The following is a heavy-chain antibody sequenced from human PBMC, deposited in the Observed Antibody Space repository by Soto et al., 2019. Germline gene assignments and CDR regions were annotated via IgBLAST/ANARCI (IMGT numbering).Heavy chain of an antibody. CDR1: GGTFSSYT. Sequence: QVQLVQSGAEVKKPGSSLKVSCKASGGTFSSYTISWVRQAPGQGLEWMGRIIPILGIANYAQKFQGRVTITADKSTSTSYMELSSLRSEDTAVYYCARDREQHYYRSGTSRRGLFDPWGQGTLVTVSS. J-gene: IGHJ5*02. CDR3: ARDREQHYYRSGTSRRGLFDP. V-gene: IGHV1-69*08. D-gene: IGHD3-10*01. CDR2: IIPILGIA.